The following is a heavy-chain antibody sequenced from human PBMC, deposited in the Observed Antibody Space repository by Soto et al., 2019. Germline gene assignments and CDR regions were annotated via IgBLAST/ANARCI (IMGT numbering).Heavy chain of an antibody. CDR1: GFTFTSSA. D-gene: IGHD1-1*01. Sequence: SVKVSCKASGFTFTSSAVQWVRQARGQRLEWIGWIVVGSGNTNYAQKFQERVTITRDMSTSTAYMELSSLRSEDTAVYYYVSECGPTGTTGTTDYGMDVWGQGTTVTVSS. V-gene: IGHV1-58*01. CDR3: VSECGPTGTTGTTDYGMDV. CDR2: IVVGSGNT. J-gene: IGHJ6*02.